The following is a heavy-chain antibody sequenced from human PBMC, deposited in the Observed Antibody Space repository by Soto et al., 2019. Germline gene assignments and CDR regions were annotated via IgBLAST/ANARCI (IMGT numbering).Heavy chain of an antibody. J-gene: IGHJ4*02. CDR1: GYNFRTFW. V-gene: IGHV5-51*01. CDR2: IYPDDSET. CDR3: PRGRHNGGEGYFAS. D-gene: IGHD2-8*01. Sequence: ESLKISCSTSGYNFRTFWIGWLRQMPGKGLEWMGFIYPDDSETKYSPSFEGQVTMSSDSYRSIAYLQWSSLQASDTAIYYCPRGRHNGGEGYFASWRLGTLLTVYS.